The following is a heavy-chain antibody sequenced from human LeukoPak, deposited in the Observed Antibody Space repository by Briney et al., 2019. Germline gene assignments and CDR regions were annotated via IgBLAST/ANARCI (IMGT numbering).Heavy chain of an antibody. CDR2: TYYRSKWYN. CDR1: GDSFSSNSAA. J-gene: IGHJ6*02. V-gene: IGHV6-1*01. D-gene: IGHD3-22*01. CDR3: ARINYDRSGYYYGMDV. Sequence: SQTLSLTCAISGDSFSSNSAAWNWIRQSPSRGLEWLGRTYYRSKWYNDYAVSVKSRITINPDTSKNQFSLQLNSVTPEDTAVYYCARINYDRSGYYYGMDVWGQGTTVTVSS.